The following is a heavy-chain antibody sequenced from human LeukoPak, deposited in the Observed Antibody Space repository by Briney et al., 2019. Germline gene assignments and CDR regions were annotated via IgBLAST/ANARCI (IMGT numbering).Heavy chain of an antibody. CDR2: ISYDGSNK. D-gene: IGHD1-1*01. V-gene: IGHV3-30*04. J-gene: IGHJ4*02. CDR1: GFTFSSYA. CDR3: ARERNGHPFDY. Sequence: GGSLRLSCAASGFTFSSYAMHWVRQAPGKGLEWVAVISYDGSNKYYADSVKGRFTISRDNSKNTLYLQMNSLRAEDTAVYYCARERNGHPFDYWGQGTLVTVSS.